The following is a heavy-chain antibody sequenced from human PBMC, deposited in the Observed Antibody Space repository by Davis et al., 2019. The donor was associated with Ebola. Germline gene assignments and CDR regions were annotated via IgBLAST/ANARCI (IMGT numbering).Heavy chain of an antibody. J-gene: IGHJ5*02. D-gene: IGHD6-19*01. V-gene: IGHV3-74*01. Sequence: PGGSLRLSCAASGFTFSRYWMHWVRQAPGKGLVYVSRISSDGGITSYADSVKGRFTISRDNAKSTLYLQMNSLTAEDTAVYYCARAPAGRWQWPGTACDQWGQGTLVTVSS. CDR3: ARAPAGRWQWPGTACDQ. CDR2: ISSDGGIT. CDR1: GFTFSRYW.